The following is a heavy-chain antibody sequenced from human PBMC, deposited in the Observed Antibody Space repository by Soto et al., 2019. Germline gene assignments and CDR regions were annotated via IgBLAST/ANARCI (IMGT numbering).Heavy chain of an antibody. CDR2: INPKSGGT. V-gene: IGHV1-2*04. CDR1: GYTFTGYY. Sequence: QVQLVQSGAEVKKPGASVKVSCKASGYTFTGYYMHWVRQAPGQGLEWMGWINPKSGGTNYAQKFQGWVTMTRDTSISTAYMELSRLRSDDTAVYYCARDSSGWYGNFDYWGQGTLVTVSS. J-gene: IGHJ4*02. D-gene: IGHD6-19*01. CDR3: ARDSSGWYGNFDY.